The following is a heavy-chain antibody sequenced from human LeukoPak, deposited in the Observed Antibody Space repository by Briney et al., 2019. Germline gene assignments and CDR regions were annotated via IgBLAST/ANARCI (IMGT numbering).Heavy chain of an antibody. CDR3: ARRSSSWYGWYFDL. CDR2: IKQDGSEK. CDR1: GFPFSDYW. V-gene: IGHV3-7*01. D-gene: IGHD6-13*01. Sequence: GGSLRLSCAASGFPFSDYWMSWVRQAPGKGLEWVANIKQDGSEKNYVDSVKGRFTISRDNAKNSLYLQMKSLRAEDTAVYFCARRSSSWYGWYFDLWGRGTLVTVSS. J-gene: IGHJ2*01.